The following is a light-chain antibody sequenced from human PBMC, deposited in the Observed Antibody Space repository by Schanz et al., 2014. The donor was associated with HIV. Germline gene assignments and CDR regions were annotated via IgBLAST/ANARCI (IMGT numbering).Light chain of an antibody. CDR3: QYFGNSGGT. CDR2: GAS. Sequence: EIVLTQSPGSLSLSPGERATLSCRASQSVSSSYLAWYQQKPGQAPRLLIYGASSRATGIPDRFRGSGSGTDFTLTISSLEPEDFAVYYCQYFGNSGGTFGGGTKVEIK. CDR1: QSVSSSY. J-gene: IGKJ4*01. V-gene: IGKV3-20*01.